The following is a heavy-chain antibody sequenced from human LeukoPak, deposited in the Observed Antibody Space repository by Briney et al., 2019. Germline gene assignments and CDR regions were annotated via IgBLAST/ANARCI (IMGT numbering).Heavy chain of an antibody. CDR2: INPSGGST. J-gene: IGHJ3*02. CDR3: ARASRGYDAFDI. Sequence: ASVKVSFKASGYTFTSYYMHWVRQAPGQGLEWMGIINPSGGSTSYAQKFQGRVTMTRDTSTSTVYMELSSLRSEDTAVYYCARASRGYDAFDIWGQGTMVTVSS. V-gene: IGHV1-46*01. D-gene: IGHD3-10*01. CDR1: GYTFTSYY.